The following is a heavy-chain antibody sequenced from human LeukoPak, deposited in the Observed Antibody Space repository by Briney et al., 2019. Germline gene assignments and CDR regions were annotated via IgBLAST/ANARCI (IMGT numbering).Heavy chain of an antibody. D-gene: IGHD5-18*01. CDR2: IYYSGST. CDR1: GGSISSYY. J-gene: IGHJ4*02. Sequence: SETLSLTCTVSGGSISSYYWSWIRQPPGKGLEWIGYIYYSGSTNYNPSLKSRVTTSVDTSKNQFSLKLSSVTAADTAVYYCASDGGQTWLHYWGQGTLVTVSP. V-gene: IGHV4-59*01. CDR3: ASDGGQTWLHY.